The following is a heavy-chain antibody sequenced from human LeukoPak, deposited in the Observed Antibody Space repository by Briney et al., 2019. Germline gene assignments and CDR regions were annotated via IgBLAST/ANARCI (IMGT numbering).Heavy chain of an antibody. CDR3: ARTSRHFYGSGTYLTPWPAGMDV. CDR1: GGSISSYY. CDR2: IYYSGSST. V-gene: IGHV4-59*01. J-gene: IGHJ6*02. Sequence: SETLSLTCTVSGGSISSYYWSWIRQPPGRELEWIGSIYYSGSSTKYNPSLKSRVTISVDTSKSQFSLNLDSATAADTAVYYCARTSRHFYGSGTYLTPWPAGMDVWGQGTTVTVSS. D-gene: IGHD3-10*01.